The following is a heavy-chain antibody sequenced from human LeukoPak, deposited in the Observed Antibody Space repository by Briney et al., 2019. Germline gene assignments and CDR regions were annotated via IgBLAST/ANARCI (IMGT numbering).Heavy chain of an antibody. CDR1: GGSISSYY. Sequence: PSETLSLTCTVSGGSISSYYWSWIRQPPGKGLEWIGYNYCSGSTNYNPSLKSRVTISVDTSKNQFSLKLSSVTAADTAVYYCARAQRAAGLFDYWGQGTLVTVSS. D-gene: IGHD6-13*01. J-gene: IGHJ4*02. CDR2: NYCSGST. V-gene: IGHV4-59*01. CDR3: ARAQRAAGLFDY.